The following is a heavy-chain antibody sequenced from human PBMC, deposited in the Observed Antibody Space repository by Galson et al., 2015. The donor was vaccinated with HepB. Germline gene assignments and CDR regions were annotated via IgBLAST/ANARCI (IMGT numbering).Heavy chain of an antibody. V-gene: IGHV2-26*01. D-gene: IGHD2-2*02. Sequence: PALVKPTQTLTLTCTVSGFSLSNARMGVSRIRQPPGKALEWLAHIFSNDEKSYSTSLKSRLTISKDTSKSQVVLTMTNMDPVDTATYYCARIGRYCSSTSCYTFDYWGQGTLFTVSS. CDR3: ARIGRYCSSTSCYTFDY. J-gene: IGHJ4*02. CDR1: GFSLSNARMG. CDR2: IFSNDEK.